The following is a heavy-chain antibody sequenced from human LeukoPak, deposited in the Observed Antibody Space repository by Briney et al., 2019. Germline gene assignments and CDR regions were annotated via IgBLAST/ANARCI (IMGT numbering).Heavy chain of an antibody. J-gene: IGHJ4*02. D-gene: IGHD5-24*01. CDR2: ISGSGGST. V-gene: IGHV3-23*01. Sequence: GGSLRLSCAASGFTFSSYAMSWVRQAPGKGLEWVSAISGSGGSTYYADSVKGRFTISRDNSKNTLYLQMNSLRAEDTAVYYCAKDDVEMATITSLGFDYWGQGTLVTVSS. CDR3: AKDDVEMATITSLGFDY. CDR1: GFTFSSYA.